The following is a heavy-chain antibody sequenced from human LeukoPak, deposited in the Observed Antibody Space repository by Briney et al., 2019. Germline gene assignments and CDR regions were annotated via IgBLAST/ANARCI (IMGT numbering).Heavy chain of an antibody. CDR1: GYTFSSYT. V-gene: IGHV7-4-1*02. Sequence: ASVKVSCKTSGYTFSSYTITWVRQALGQGLQWMGWINTNTGNPTYAQGFTGRYVSSLDTSVSTAYLQISGLTADDTAVYFCGRDPRLGIRGYTYGYIEYWGQGTLVTVSS. CDR2: INTNTGNP. D-gene: IGHD5-18*01. J-gene: IGHJ4*02. CDR3: GRDPRLGIRGYTYGYIEY.